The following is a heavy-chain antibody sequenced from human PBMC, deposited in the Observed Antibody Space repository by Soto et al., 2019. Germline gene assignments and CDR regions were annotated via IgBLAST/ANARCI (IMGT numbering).Heavy chain of an antibody. Sequence: EVQLVESGGGVVRPGGSLRLSCAASGFTFDDYGMSWVRQAPGKGLEWVSGINWNGGSTGYADSVKVRITITRDNAKNALYLQSSSLRAEDTDLSHCARDFGGTTAALGWYCGLCGRGTLVTFAA. CDR1: GFTFDDYG. D-gene: IGHD3-16*01. V-gene: IGHV3-20*01. J-gene: IGHJ2*01. CDR3: ARDFGGTTAALGWYCGL. CDR2: INWNGGST.